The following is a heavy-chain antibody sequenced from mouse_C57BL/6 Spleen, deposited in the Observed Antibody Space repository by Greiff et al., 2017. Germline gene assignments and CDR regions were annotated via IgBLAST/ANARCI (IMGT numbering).Heavy chain of an antibody. CDR1: GYTFTSYW. J-gene: IGHJ4*01. Sequence: QVQLQQPGAELVMPGASVKLSCKASGYTFTSYWMHWVKQRPGQGLEWIGEIDPSDSYTNYNQKFKGKSTLTVDKSSSTAYMQLSSLTSEDSAVYYCARGAQARGDYWGQGTSVTVSS. D-gene: IGHD3-2*02. V-gene: IGHV1-69*01. CDR2: IDPSDSYT. CDR3: ARGAQARGDY.